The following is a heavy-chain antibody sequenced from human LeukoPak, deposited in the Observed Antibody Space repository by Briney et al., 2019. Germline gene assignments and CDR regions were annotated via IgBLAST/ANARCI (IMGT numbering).Heavy chain of an antibody. V-gene: IGHV3-23*01. D-gene: IGHD2-2*01. Sequence: GGSLRLSCAASGFTFSSYAMSWVRQAPGKGLEWVSAISGSGGSTYYADSVKGRFTISRDNSKNTLYLQMNSLRAEDTAVYYCASAGYCSSTSCLYYYYYMDVWGKGTTVTVSS. CDR2: ISGSGGST. CDR3: ASAGYCSSTSCLYYYYYMDV. J-gene: IGHJ6*03. CDR1: GFTFSSYA.